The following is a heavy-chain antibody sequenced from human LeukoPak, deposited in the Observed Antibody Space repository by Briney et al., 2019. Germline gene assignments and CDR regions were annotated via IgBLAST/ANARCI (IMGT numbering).Heavy chain of an antibody. CDR3: AKDKYCSGGSCKRKLAYYFDD. Sequence: GGSLKLSCAASGFTFSSYAMHWVRQAPGKGLEWVAVISYDGSNKYYADSVKGRFTISRDNSKNTLYLQMNSLRAEDTAVYYCAKDKYCSGGSCKRKLAYYFDDWGQGTLVTVSS. CDR1: GFTFSSYA. CDR2: ISYDGSNK. J-gene: IGHJ4*02. V-gene: IGHV3-30*04. D-gene: IGHD2-15*01.